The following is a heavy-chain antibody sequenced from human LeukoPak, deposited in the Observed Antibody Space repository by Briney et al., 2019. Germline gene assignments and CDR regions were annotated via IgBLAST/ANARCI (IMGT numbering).Heavy chain of an antibody. J-gene: IGHJ3*02. CDR3: TTVGLEYSYI. V-gene: IGHV3-15*01. CDR2: IKTNADGGTT. Sequence: GGSLRLSCAASGFTFSNAWMTWVRQAPGKGLEWVGRIKTNADGGTTDYAAPVKARFTISRDDSKNTLYLQMNSLKIEDTAVYYCTTVGLEYSYIWGQGTMVNVSS. CDR1: GFTFSNAW. D-gene: IGHD2-15*01.